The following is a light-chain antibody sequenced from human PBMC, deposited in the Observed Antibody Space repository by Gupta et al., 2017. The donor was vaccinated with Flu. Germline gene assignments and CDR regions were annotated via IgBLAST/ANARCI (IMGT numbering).Light chain of an antibody. CDR1: KIETRG. Sequence: SSVLTQPPSVSVAPGQTARLTCGGDKIETRGVQWYQQKPGQAPVMLLFDDSNRPSGVPQRFSGSKYGIAATLTITRVEGGDEAAYYCQVEDGSSGNEVFGGGTKMTVL. CDR3: QVEDGSSGNEV. J-gene: IGLJ2*01. CDR2: DDS. V-gene: IGLV3-21*02.